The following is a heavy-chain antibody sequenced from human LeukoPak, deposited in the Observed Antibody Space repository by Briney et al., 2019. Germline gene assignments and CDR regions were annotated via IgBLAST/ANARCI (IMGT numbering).Heavy chain of an antibody. CDR1: GFTFSSYA. V-gene: IGHV3-23*01. CDR2: ISGSGGST. J-gene: IGHJ4*02. CDR3: AKAYSGSRGYYFDY. D-gene: IGHD1-26*01. Sequence: GGSLRLSCAASGFTFSSYAMSWVRQAPGKGLEWASAISGSGGSTYYADSVKGRFTISRDNSKNTLYLQMNSLRAEDTAVYYCAKAYSGSRGYYFDYWGQGTLVTVSS.